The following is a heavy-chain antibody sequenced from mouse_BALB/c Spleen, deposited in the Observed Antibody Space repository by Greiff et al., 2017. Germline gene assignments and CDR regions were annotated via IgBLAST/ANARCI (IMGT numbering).Heavy chain of an antibody. CDR1: GFNIKDTY. V-gene: IGHV14-3*02. CDR3: ARDYGNYD. D-gene: IGHD2-1*01. J-gene: IGHJ3*01. Sequence: EVKLMESGAELVKPGASVKLSCTASGFNIKDTYMHWVKQRPEQGLEWIGRIDPANGNTKYDPKFQGKATITADTSSNTAYLQLSSLTSEDTAVYYCARDYGNYDWGQGTLVTVSA. CDR2: IDPANGNT.